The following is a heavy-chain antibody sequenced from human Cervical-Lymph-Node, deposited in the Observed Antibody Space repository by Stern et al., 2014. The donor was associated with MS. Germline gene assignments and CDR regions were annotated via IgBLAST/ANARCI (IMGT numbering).Heavy chain of an antibody. CDR1: GGTFSSYA. J-gene: IGHJ5*02. Sequence: QVQLVESGAEVKKPGSSVKVSCKASGGTFSSYAISWVRQAPGQGLEWMGGIIPIFGTANYAQKFQGRVTITADESTSTAYMELSSLRSEDTAVYYCARVEDRDILTGSQGSGRLDPWGQGTLVTVSS. V-gene: IGHV1-69*01. D-gene: IGHD3-9*01. CDR2: IIPIFGTA. CDR3: ARVEDRDILTGSQGSGRLDP.